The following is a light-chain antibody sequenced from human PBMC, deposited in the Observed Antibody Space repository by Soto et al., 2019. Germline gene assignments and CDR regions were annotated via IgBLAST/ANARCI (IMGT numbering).Light chain of an antibody. J-gene: IGKJ1*01. CDR3: HNNDRYRS. Sequence: DIQMTQSPSTLSASVGDRVTITCRASQSISTWLAWYQHKPGKAPRLLIYEASSFESGVPSRFSGSGSGTEFTLTIPSPQDDDFASCHWHNNDRYRSFGLGTRVEIK. CDR2: EAS. V-gene: IGKV1-5*01. CDR1: QSISTW.